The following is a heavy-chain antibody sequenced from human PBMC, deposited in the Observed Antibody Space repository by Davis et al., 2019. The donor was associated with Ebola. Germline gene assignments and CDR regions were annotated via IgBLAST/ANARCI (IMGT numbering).Heavy chain of an antibody. CDR1: GFTVSSNY. J-gene: IGHJ4*02. V-gene: IGHV3-7*01. D-gene: IGHD1-26*01. Sequence: GGSLRLSCAASGFTVSSNYMSWVRQAPGKGLEWVANIKQDGSEKYYVDSVKGRFTISRDNAKNSLYLQMNSLRAEDTAVYYCARGTGAKGYWGQGTLVTVSS. CDR2: IKQDGSEK. CDR3: ARGTGAKGY.